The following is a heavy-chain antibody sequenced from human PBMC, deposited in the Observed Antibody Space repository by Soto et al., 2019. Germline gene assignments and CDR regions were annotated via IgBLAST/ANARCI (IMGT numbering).Heavy chain of an antibody. V-gene: IGHV4-30-4*01. J-gene: IGHJ4*02. CDR1: GGFISNGDYH. D-gene: IGHD5-12*01. CDR3: AREGGYDSPHGC. CDR2: TYPSGST. Sequence: PSETLSLTCTVSGGFISNGDYHWSWIRQPPGKGLEWIGYTYPSGSTYYNASLRSRVTISIDASKNQFSLKLNSVTAADTAVYYSAREGGYDSPHGCWGQGTLVTVSS.